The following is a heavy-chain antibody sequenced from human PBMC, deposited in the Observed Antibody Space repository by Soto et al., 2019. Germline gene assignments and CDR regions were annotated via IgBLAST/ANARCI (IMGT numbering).Heavy chain of an antibody. D-gene: IGHD6-6*01. J-gene: IGHJ4*02. V-gene: IGHV3-33*01. CDR1: GFTFSSYG. Sequence: QVQLVESGGGVVQPGRSLRLSCAASGFTFSSYGMHWVRQAPGKGLEWVAVIWYDGSNKYYADSVKGRFTISRDNSKNTLYLQRNSLRAEDTAVYYCARAHFEYSSSPPPDYWGQGTLVTVSS. CDR3: ARAHFEYSSSPPPDY. CDR2: IWYDGSNK.